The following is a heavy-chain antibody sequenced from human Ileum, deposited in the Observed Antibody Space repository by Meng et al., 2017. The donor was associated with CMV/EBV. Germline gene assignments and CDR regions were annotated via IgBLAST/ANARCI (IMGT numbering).Heavy chain of an antibody. D-gene: IGHD2/OR15-2a*01. V-gene: IGHV4-59*08. CDR1: GGSVYSYF. J-gene: IGHJ6*02. CDR3: ASLPCIGTTCHGQNYYYGMDV. Sequence: SETLSLTCSVSGGSVYSYFWSWVRQPPGKGLEWLAHFSYTGSTKYNPSLESRLAISGDTSKNQFSLRLTSVTAADTAVYYCASLPCIGTTCHGQNYYYGMDVWGQGTSVTVSS. CDR2: FSYTGST.